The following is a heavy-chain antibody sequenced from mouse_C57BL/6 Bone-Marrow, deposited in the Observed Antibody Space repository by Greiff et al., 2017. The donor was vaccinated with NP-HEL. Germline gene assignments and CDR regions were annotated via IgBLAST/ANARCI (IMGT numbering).Heavy chain of an antibody. J-gene: IGHJ1*03. CDR2: ILPGSGST. Sequence: VQLQQSGAELMKPGASVKLSCKATGYTFTGYWIEWVKQRPGHGLEWIGEILPGSGSTNYNEKFKGKATFTADTSSNTAYMQLSSLTTEDSAIYYCARPLLNWDEVYWYFDVWGTGTTVTVSS. V-gene: IGHV1-9*01. CDR3: ARPLLNWDEVYWYFDV. D-gene: IGHD4-1*01. CDR1: GYTFTGYW.